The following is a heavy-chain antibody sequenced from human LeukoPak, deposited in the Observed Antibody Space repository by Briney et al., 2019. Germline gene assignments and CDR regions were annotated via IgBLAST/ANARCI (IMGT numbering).Heavy chain of an antibody. V-gene: IGHV3-21*06. CDR3: ARRSYRGVITVYYYYYMDV. CDR2: ISSSTTYI. D-gene: IGHD3-16*02. J-gene: IGHJ6*03. Sequence: GGSLRLSCAVSGFTFSTYSMNWVRQAPGKGLEWVSSISSSTTYIYYADSVKGRFTISRDNAKNSVYLQMNRLRVEDTAVYYCARRSYRGVITVYYYYYMDVWGKGTPVTVSS. CDR1: GFTFSTYS.